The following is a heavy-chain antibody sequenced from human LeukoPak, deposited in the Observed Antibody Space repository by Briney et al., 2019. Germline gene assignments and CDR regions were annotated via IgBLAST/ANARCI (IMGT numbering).Heavy chain of an antibody. D-gene: IGHD4-17*01. V-gene: IGHV3-74*03. CDR3: AYSDHFDT. CDR2: GDGDGSHS. CDR1: GFTLGNYW. J-gene: IGHJ4*02. Sequence: GGSLILSCAASGFTLGNYWMHWVRQAPGKGLVWVSRGDGDGSHSTYADSVKGRFTISRDNAKNTLYLQMNRLTGEDTAVYYCAYSDHFDTWGQGTLVTVSS.